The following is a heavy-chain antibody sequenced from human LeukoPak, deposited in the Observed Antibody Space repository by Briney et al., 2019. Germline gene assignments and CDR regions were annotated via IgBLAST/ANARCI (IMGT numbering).Heavy chain of an antibody. D-gene: IGHD3-16*02. Sequence: GGSLRLSCAASGFTFRNAWMSWVRQAPGKGLEWVSSISSSSSYIYYADSVKGRFTISRDNAKNSLYLQMNSLRAEDTAVYYCARDSSPTHDYVWGSYRSPLDYWGQGTLVTVSS. V-gene: IGHV3-21*01. J-gene: IGHJ4*02. CDR1: GFTFRNAW. CDR3: ARDSSPTHDYVWGSYRSPLDY. CDR2: ISSSSSYI.